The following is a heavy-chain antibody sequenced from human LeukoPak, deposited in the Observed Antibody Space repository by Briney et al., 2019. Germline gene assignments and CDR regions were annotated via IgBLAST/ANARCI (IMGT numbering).Heavy chain of an antibody. CDR1: GFTFSSYA. J-gene: IGHJ6*02. V-gene: IGHV3-30-3*01. Sequence: GGSLRLSCAASGFTFSSYAMHWVRQAPGKGLEWVAVISYDGSNKYYADSVKGRFTISRDNSKNTLYLQMNSLRAEDTAVYYCARAPSLQSYDFWSGSLAYYYYGMDVWGQGTTVTVSS. CDR2: ISYDGSNK. D-gene: IGHD3-3*01. CDR3: ARAPSLQSYDFWSGSLAYYYYGMDV.